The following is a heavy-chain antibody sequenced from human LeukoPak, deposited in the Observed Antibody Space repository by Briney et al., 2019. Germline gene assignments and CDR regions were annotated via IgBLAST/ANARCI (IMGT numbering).Heavy chain of an antibody. V-gene: IGHV4-39*01. CDR2: IYYSGST. Sequence: SETLSLTCTVSGGSISSSSNYWGWIRQPPGKGLEWIGSIYYSGSTYYNPSLKSRVTISVDTSKNQFSLKLSSVTAADTAVYYCARGPRYHYYDSSGYYYYWGQGTLVTVSS. CDR3: ARGPRYHYYDSSGYYYY. D-gene: IGHD3-22*01. J-gene: IGHJ4*02. CDR1: GGSISSSSNY.